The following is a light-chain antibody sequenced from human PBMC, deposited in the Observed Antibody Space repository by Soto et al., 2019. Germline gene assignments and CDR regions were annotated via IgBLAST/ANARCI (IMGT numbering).Light chain of an antibody. CDR2: GAS. J-gene: IGKJ4*01. CDR1: QSVSSSY. V-gene: IGKV3-20*01. Sequence: EIVLTQSPGTLSLSPGERATLSCRASQSVSSSYLAWYQQKPGQAPRQLIYGASSRATGIPDRFSGSGSGTDFTLTITRLEPEDFAVYYCQHCRTSFRGGTRVEIK. CDR3: QHCRTS.